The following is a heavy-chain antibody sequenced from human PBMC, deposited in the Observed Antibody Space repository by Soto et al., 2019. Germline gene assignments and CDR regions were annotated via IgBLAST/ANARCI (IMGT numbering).Heavy chain of an antibody. Sequence: SETLSLTCAVYGGSFSGYYWSWIRQPPGKGLEWIGEINHIGKTNYNPSLKSRVTISVDTSKNQFSLKLNSVTAADTAVYYCARATYDYVWGSYRAPWFDTWGQGTLVTVS. CDR1: GGSFSGYY. V-gene: IGHV4-34*01. D-gene: IGHD3-16*02. CDR2: INHIGKT. J-gene: IGHJ5*02. CDR3: ARATYDYVWGSYRAPWFDT.